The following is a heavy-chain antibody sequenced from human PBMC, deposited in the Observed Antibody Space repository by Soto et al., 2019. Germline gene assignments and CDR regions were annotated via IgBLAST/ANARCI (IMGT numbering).Heavy chain of an antibody. J-gene: IGHJ6*03. CDR2: ISYDGSNK. CDR3: AKGFVAVAGYYYYYMDV. V-gene: IGHV3-30*18. CDR1: GFTFSSYG. Sequence: GESLKISCAASGFTFSSYGMHWVRQAPGKGLEWVAVISYDGSNKYYADSVKGRFTISRDNSKNTLYLQMNSLRAEDTAVYYCAKGFVAVAGYYYYYMDVWGKGTTVTVSS. D-gene: IGHD6-19*01.